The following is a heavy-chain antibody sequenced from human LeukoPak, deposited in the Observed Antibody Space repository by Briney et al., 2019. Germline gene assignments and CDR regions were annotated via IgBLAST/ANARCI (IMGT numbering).Heavy chain of an antibody. Sequence: PGGSLRLSCAASGFTFSSYGMHWVRQAPGKGLEWVAVISYDGSNKYYADSVKGRFTISRDNSKNTLYLQMNSLRAEDTAVYYCAKDGVAQPFDYCGQGTLVTVSS. D-gene: IGHD2-15*01. V-gene: IGHV3-30*18. J-gene: IGHJ4*02. CDR3: AKDGVAQPFDY. CDR1: GFTFSSYG. CDR2: ISYDGSNK.